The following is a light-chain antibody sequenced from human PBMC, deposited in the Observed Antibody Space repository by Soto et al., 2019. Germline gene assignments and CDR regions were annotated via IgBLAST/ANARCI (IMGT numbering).Light chain of an antibody. CDR3: CSYVGSTNYV. V-gene: IGLV2-8*01. Sequence: QSVLTQPPSASGSPGHSVAISRTGTSSDVGGYNYVSWYQQYPGKAPKLIMYEVTKRPSGVPDRFSGSKSGNTASLTVSGLQADDEADYYCCSYVGSTNYVFGTGNKATV. CDR1: SSDVGGYNY. J-gene: IGLJ1*01. CDR2: EVT.